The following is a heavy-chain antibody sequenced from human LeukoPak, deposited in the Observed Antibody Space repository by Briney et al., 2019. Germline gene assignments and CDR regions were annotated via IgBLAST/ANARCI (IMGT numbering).Heavy chain of an antibody. D-gene: IGHD3-10*01. J-gene: IGHJ4*02. V-gene: IGHV3-30*02. Sequence: GGSLRLSCAASGFIFSSYAMYWVRQAPGKGLEWVAFIRFDGSNNYYAESVKGRFTISRDNSKDTLYLQMNSLRAEDTAVYYCAKTARYYYASGSYYPFDYWGQGTLVTVSS. CDR3: AKTARYYYASGSYYPFDY. CDR2: IRFDGSNN. CDR1: GFIFSSYA.